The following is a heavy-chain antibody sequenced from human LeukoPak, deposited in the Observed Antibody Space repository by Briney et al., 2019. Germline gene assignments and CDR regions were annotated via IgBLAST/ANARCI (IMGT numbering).Heavy chain of an antibody. Sequence: GGSLRLSCAASGLTFSSYEMSWVRQAPGKGLEWVSYISSSGSTIYYADSVKGRFTISRDNAKNSLYLQMNSLRAEDTAVYYCARETYGSGSPFDYWGQGTLVTVSS. J-gene: IGHJ4*02. V-gene: IGHV3-48*03. D-gene: IGHD3-10*01. CDR3: ARETYGSGSPFDY. CDR2: ISSSGSTI. CDR1: GLTFSSYE.